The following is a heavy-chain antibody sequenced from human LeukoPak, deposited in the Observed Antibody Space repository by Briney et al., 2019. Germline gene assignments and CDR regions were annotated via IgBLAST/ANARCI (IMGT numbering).Heavy chain of an antibody. D-gene: IGHD6-19*01. V-gene: IGHV5-51*01. Sequence: GGSLKISFKGSGYTFTSYWIGWVRPMPGKGREWMGIIYPGDSDTRYSPSFQGQVSISVDKSISTAYLQWSSLKASDTAMYYCARRGSGWYVDYWGQGTLVTVSS. CDR3: ARRGSGWYVDY. CDR1: GYTFTSYW. CDR2: IYPGDSDT. J-gene: IGHJ4*02.